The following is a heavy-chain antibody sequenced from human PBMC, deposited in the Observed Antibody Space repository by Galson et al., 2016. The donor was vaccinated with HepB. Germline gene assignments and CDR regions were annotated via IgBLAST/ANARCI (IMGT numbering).Heavy chain of an antibody. CDR3: ARVGGETGYYFYYGMDV. D-gene: IGHD3-16*01. CDR2: IWYDGRNK. Sequence: SLRLSCAASGFPFSIYGMHWVRQAPGKGLEWVAVIWYDGRNKYYADSVKGRFTISRDNSKNTLSLQMNSLRAEDTAVYYCARVGGETGYYFYYGMDVWGQGTTVTVSS. J-gene: IGHJ6*02. CDR1: GFPFSIYG. V-gene: IGHV3-33*01.